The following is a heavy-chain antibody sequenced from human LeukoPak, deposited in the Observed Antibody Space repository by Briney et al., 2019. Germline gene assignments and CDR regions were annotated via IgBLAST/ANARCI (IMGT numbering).Heavy chain of an antibody. CDR3: ASIIRYYYDSSGFPSG. J-gene: IGHJ4*02. V-gene: IGHV3-21*01. Sequence: GGSLRLSCTASGFTFINYSMNWVRQAPGKGLEWVSSISSSSSYIYYADSVKGRFTISRDNAKNSLYLQMNSLRAEDTAVYYCASIIRYYYDSSGFPSGWGQGTLVTVSS. CDR1: GFTFINYS. D-gene: IGHD3-22*01. CDR2: ISSSSSYI.